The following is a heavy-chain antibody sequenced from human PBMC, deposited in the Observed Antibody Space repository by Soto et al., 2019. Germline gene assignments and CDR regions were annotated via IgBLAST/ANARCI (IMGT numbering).Heavy chain of an antibody. CDR1: GFTFSSYE. J-gene: IGHJ6*02. D-gene: IGHD2-21*02. Sequence: EVQLVESGGGLVQPGGSLRLSCAASGFTFSSYEMNWVRQAPGKGLEWVSYISRSGSTIYYADSVKGRFTISRDNAKNSLYLQMNSLRAEDTAVYYCASRYCGGDCYPASYYYGMDVWGQGTTVTVSS. CDR2: ISRSGSTI. CDR3: ASRYCGGDCYPASYYYGMDV. V-gene: IGHV3-48*03.